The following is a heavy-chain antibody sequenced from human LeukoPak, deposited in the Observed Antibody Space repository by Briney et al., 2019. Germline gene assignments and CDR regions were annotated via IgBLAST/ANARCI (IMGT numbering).Heavy chain of an antibody. V-gene: IGHV1-8*01. Sequence: ASVNVSCKASGYTFTSYDINWVRQAAGQGLEWMGWMNPNSGNTGYAQKFQGRVTITRNTSIRTAYMELSSLRSEDTAVYYCARPPDCGGDCYKYLQQWGQGTLVIVSS. J-gene: IGHJ1*01. CDR3: ARPPDCGGDCYKYLQQ. CDR2: MNPNSGNT. D-gene: IGHD2-21*02. CDR1: GYTFTSYD.